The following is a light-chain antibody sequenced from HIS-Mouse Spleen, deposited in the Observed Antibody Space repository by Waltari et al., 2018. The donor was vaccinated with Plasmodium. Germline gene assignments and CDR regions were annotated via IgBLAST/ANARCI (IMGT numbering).Light chain of an antibody. CDR1: QSISSR. CDR2: KAS. J-gene: IGKJ1*01. Sequence: DLQMTQSPPTLSAYVRDRVTIPCRASQSISSRVAWYQQKPGKAPKLLIYKASSLESGVPSRFSGSGSGTEFTLTISSLQPDDFATYYCQQYNSYSWTFGQGTKVEIK. V-gene: IGKV1-5*03. CDR3: QQYNSYSWT.